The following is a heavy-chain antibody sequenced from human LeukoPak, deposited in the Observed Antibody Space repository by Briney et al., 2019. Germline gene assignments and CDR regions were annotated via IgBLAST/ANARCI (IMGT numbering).Heavy chain of an antibody. CDR2: ISGSGGST. V-gene: IGHV3-23*01. D-gene: IGHD4-17*01. Sequence: GGSLRLSCAASGFTFSSYAMNWVRQAPGKGLEWVLGISGSGGSTYNADSVKGRFTISRDNAKNSLYLQMNSLRAEDTAVYYCARERVTTFFDYWGQGTLVTVSS. CDR1: GFTFSSYA. CDR3: ARERVTTFFDY. J-gene: IGHJ4*02.